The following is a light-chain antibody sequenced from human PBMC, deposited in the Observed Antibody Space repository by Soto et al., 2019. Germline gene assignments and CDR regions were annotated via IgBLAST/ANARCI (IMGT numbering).Light chain of an antibody. CDR2: LNNDGSH. CDR1: SAHSLFA. Sequence: QSVLTQSPSASASLGASVKLTCTLSSAHSLFAIAWHQQQPDKGPRFLMKLNNDGSHTKGDGIPDRFSVSSSGAERYLTISSLQSEDEADYYCQTWGSGIIFGGGTKVTVL. V-gene: IGLV4-69*01. CDR3: QTWGSGII. J-gene: IGLJ2*01.